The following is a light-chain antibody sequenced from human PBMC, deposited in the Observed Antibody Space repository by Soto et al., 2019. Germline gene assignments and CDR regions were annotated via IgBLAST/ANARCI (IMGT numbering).Light chain of an antibody. CDR3: QVWDSSSDVV. Sequence: SYELTQPPSVSVAPGQTARSTCGGNNIGSKSVHWYQQKPGQAPVLVVYDDSDRPSGIPERFSGSNSGNTATLTISRVEAGDEADYYCQVWDSSSDVVFGGGTQLTVL. V-gene: IGLV3-21*02. CDR2: DDS. J-gene: IGLJ2*01. CDR1: NIGSKS.